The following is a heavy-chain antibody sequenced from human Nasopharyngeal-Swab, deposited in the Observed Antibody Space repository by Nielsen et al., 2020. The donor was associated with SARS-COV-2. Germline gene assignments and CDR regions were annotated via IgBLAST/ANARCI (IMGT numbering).Heavy chain of an antibody. CDR2: IIPIFGTA. J-gene: IGHJ6*03. V-gene: IGHV1-69*06. Sequence: WVRQVPGQGLEWMGGIIPIFGTANYAQKFQGRVTITADKSTSTAYMELSSLRSEDTAVYYCTYDSSGHYYYYMDVWGKGTTVTVSS. CDR3: TYDSSGHYYYYMDV. D-gene: IGHD3-22*01.